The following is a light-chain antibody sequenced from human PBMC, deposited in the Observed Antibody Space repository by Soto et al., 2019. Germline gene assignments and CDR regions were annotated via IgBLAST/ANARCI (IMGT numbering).Light chain of an antibody. CDR3: QVWDSSSDHLV. J-gene: IGLJ2*01. CDR2: YHS. Sequence: SYELTQPPSVSMAPGKTAKITCGGDDIGSKGVHWYQQKPGQAPVLVIYYHSDRPSGIPERFSGSNFGNTATLTISRVEAGDEADYYCQVWDSSSDHLVFGGGTKVTVL. CDR1: DIGSKG. V-gene: IGLV3-21*04.